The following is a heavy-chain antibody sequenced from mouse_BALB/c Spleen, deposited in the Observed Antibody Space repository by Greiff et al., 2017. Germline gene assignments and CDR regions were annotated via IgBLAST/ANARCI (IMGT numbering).Heavy chain of an antibody. V-gene: IGHV2-2*02. CDR3: AFNRLYAMDY. Sequence: QVQLKQSGPGLVQPSQCLSITCTASGFSLTSYGVHWVRQSPGKGLEWLGVIWSGGSTDYNAAFISRLSISKDNSKSQVFFKMNSLQANDTAIYYCAFNRLYAMDYWGQGTSVTVSS. CDR2: IWSGGST. CDR1: GFSLTSYG. J-gene: IGHJ4*01. D-gene: IGHD2-14*01.